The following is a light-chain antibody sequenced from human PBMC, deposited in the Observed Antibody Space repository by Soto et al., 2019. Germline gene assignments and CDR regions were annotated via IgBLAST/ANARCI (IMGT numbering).Light chain of an antibody. J-gene: IGLJ1*01. CDR1: SGDVGGYNY. CDR3: AAWDDSLNGQV. Sequence: QSVLTQSPSASGSPGQSVTISCTGTSGDVGGYNYVSWYQQHPGKAPKLMIYEVSKRPLGVPDRFSGSKSGNTASLTVSGLQAEDEADYYCAAWDDSLNGQVFGTGTKVTVL. CDR2: EVS. V-gene: IGLV2-8*01.